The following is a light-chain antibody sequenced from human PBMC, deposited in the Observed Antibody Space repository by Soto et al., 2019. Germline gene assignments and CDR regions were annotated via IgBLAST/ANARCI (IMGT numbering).Light chain of an antibody. CDR1: GSNIGAPYD. Sequence: QSVLTRPPSLSVAPGQRVTISCTGGGSNIGAPYDVHWYQHLPGTAPKLLIYGSTNRPSGVPGRFSGSKSGTSASLAITGLQAEDEADYYCQSYDSSLSGYVFGAGTKVTVL. V-gene: IGLV1-40*01. CDR2: GST. J-gene: IGLJ1*01. CDR3: QSYDSSLSGYV.